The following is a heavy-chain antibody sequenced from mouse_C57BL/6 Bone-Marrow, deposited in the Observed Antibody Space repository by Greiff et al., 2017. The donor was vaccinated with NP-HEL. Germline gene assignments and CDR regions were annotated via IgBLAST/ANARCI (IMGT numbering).Heavy chain of an antibody. CDR1: GYTFTSYW. D-gene: IGHD1-1*01. Sequence: QVQLQQPGAELVMPGASVKLSCKASGYTFTSYWMHWVKQRPGQGLEWIGEIDPSDSYTNYNQKFKGKSTLTVDKSSSTAYMQLSSLTSEDSAVYYCARPSITTVVAEDYAMDYWGQGTSVTVSS. J-gene: IGHJ4*01. CDR3: ARPSITTVVAEDYAMDY. CDR2: IDPSDSYT. V-gene: IGHV1-69*01.